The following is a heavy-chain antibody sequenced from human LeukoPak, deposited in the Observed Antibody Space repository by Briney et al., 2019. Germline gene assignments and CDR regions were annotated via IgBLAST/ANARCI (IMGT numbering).Heavy chain of an antibody. J-gene: IGHJ4*02. D-gene: IGHD3-10*01. CDR2: IWNDGSNK. CDR1: GFTFSTYG. CDR3: ARASGPFDY. Sequence: PGGSPRLSCAASGFTFSTYGMHWVRQAPGKGLEWMAVIWNDGSNKYYADSVKGRFTISRDNSKNTLFLQMNNLRAEDTALYYCARASGPFDYWGQGTLVTVSS. V-gene: IGHV3-33*01.